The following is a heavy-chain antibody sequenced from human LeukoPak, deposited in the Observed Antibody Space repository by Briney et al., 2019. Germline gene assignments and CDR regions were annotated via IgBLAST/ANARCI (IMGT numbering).Heavy chain of an antibody. D-gene: IGHD6-6*01. V-gene: IGHV3-23*01. CDR1: GFTFSSYA. CDR3: ASLTAARSFDY. Sequence: AGSLSLTCAASGFTFSSYAMSWVRQAPGKGLEWVSVISNSGGSTYYADSVKGRFTISRDTSKNTLYLQMNSLRAEDTAVYYCASLTAARSFDYWGQGTLVTVSS. CDR2: ISNSGGST. J-gene: IGHJ4*02.